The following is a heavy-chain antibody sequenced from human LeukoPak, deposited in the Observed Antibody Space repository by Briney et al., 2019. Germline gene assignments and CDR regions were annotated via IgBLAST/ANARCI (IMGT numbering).Heavy chain of an antibody. CDR3: ARDRGSSSYTDY. CDR2: IIPIFGTA. J-gene: IGHJ4*02. V-gene: IGHV1-69*13. Sequence: SVKVSCKASGGTFSSYAISWVRQAPGQGLEWMGGIIPIFGTANYAQKFQGRVTITADESTSTAYMELSSLRSEDTAVYYCARDRGSSSYTDYWGREPWSPSPQ. CDR1: GGTFSSYA. D-gene: IGHD6-6*01.